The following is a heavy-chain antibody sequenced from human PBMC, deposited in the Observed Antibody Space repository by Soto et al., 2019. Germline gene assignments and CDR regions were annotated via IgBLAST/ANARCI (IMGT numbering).Heavy chain of an antibody. V-gene: IGHV1-8*01. CDR3: ARGYDLASYYYYYYMDV. J-gene: IGHJ6*03. CDR2: MNPNSGNT. Sequence: GLEWMGWMNPNSGNTGYAQKFQGRVTMTRNTSISTAYMELSSLRSEDTAVYYCARGYDLASYYYYYYMDVWGKGTTL. D-gene: IGHD3-22*01.